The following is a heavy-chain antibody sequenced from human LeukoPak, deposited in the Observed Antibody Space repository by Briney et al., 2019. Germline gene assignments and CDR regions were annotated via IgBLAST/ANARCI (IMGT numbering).Heavy chain of an antibody. D-gene: IGHD2-15*01. V-gene: IGHV3-21*01. J-gene: IGHJ6*02. Sequence: GGSLRLSCAASGFTFSSYIMNWVRQAPGKGLEWVSSISSSSSYIYYADSVKGRFTISRDNAKNSLYLQMNSLRAEDTAVYYCAREVCSGGSCYYYYYGMDVWGQGTTVTVSS. CDR2: ISSSSSYI. CDR1: GFTFSSYI. CDR3: AREVCSGGSCYYYYYGMDV.